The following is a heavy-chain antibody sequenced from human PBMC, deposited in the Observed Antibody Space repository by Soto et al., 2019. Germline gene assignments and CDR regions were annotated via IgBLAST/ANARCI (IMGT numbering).Heavy chain of an antibody. J-gene: IGHJ4*02. CDR2: IYTGGST. CDR1: GFTISNNY. D-gene: IGHD3-10*01. Sequence: EVQLVESGGGLVQPGGSLRLSCAASGFTISNNYMSWVRQAPGKGLEWVAVIYTGGSTYYADSVKGRFTIYRDTSKNTLFLQMNRLRAEDTAVYYCARTNYGSGSYPHYYWGQGTLVTVSP. CDR3: ARTNYGSGSYPHYY. V-gene: IGHV3-66*01.